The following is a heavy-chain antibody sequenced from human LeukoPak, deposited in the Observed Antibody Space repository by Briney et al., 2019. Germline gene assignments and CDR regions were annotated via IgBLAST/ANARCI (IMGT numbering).Heavy chain of an antibody. D-gene: IGHD1-26*01. V-gene: IGHV1-24*01. Sequence: SVKVSCKVSGYSLSELSTHCVRQAPGQGLEWMGGFDPGDDETIYAQKFQGRVTMTEDTSTDTAYLELSSLRSEDTAVYFCATEKDLLLDSWGQGTPVTVSS. J-gene: IGHJ5*01. CDR2: FDPGDDET. CDR1: GYSLSELS. CDR3: ATEKDLLLDS.